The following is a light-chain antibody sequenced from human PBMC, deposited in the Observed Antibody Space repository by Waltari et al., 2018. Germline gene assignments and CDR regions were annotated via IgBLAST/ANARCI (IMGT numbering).Light chain of an antibody. CDR3: QSYYRSLSGHYV. CDR2: GNH. CDR1: GSNIGAGYD. V-gene: IGLV1-40*01. Sequence: QSVLTQPPSVSGAPGQRVTISCTGGGSNIGAGYDVHWYQQFPGTAPKLLIYGNHNRPLGCPDRFSVSTSGTTASLAITGLQAEDEADYYCQSYYRSLSGHYVFGTGTKVTVV. J-gene: IGLJ1*01.